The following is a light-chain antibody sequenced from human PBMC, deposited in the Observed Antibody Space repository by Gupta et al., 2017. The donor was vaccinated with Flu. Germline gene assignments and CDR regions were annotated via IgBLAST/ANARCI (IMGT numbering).Light chain of an antibody. J-gene: IGLJ3*02. V-gene: IGLV3-21*03. CDR2: DGS. CDR1: RCANNY. CDR3: QVWEISSSRV. Sequence: GNTASIASSGDRCANNYVHWYQQKPAQALILMVYDGSNRPSGVSGRFSGSNSGNTASPTISRVEAGDEAEYYCQVWEISSSRVFGGGTKITVL.